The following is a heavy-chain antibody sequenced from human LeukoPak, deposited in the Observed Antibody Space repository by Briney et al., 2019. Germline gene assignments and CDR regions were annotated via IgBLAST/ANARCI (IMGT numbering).Heavy chain of an antibody. V-gene: IGHV3-23*01. CDR3: ARSGLSRFDY. CDR1: GFTFSDYA. J-gene: IGHJ4*02. CDR2: ISVSDGKP. Sequence: GGSLRLSCAASGFTFSDYAMSWVRQAPGKGLEWVPDISVSDGKPYSADSAKGRSTFSRDNSKNTLYLQMNSLRAEDTDVYYCARSGLSRFDYWGQGTLVTVSS. D-gene: IGHD4/OR15-4a*01.